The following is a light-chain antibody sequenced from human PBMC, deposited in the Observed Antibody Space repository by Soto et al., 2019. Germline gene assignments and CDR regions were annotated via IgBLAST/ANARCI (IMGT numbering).Light chain of an antibody. CDR3: QSYDSSIWV. Sequence: NFMLTQPHSVSESPGKTVTISCTRSSGSIASNYVQWYQQRPGSVPTTVIYEDNQRPSGVPDRFSGSIDSSSNSASLTISGLKTEDEADYYFQSYDSSIWVFGGGTKVTVL. CDR1: SGSIASNY. V-gene: IGLV6-57*03. CDR2: EDN. J-gene: IGLJ3*02.